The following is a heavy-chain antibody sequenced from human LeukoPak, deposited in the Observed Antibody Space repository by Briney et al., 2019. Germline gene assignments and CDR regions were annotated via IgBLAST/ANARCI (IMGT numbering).Heavy chain of an antibody. CDR3: AKAGSSWYYFDY. CDR1: GFTFDDYA. J-gene: IGHJ4*02. Sequence: PGGSLRLSCAASGFTFDDYAMHWVRQAPGKGLEWVSSISGSGGTTFYADSVKGRFTISRDNSKNTLFLQMNSLGAEDTAVYYCAKAGSSWYYFDYWGQGTLVIVSS. CDR2: ISGSGGTT. V-gene: IGHV3-23*01. D-gene: IGHD1-1*01.